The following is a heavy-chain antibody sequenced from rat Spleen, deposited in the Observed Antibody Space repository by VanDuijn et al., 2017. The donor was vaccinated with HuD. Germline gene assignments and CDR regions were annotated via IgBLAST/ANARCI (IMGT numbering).Heavy chain of an antibody. CDR2: ITTGGGXT. J-gene: IGHJ2*01. V-gene: IGHV5S13*01. D-gene: IGHD1-2*01. CDR3: AESYSSYIFDD. CDR1: GXXXSHXX. Sequence: EVQLVASGGDXXXPGXXLKLSXXXSGXXXSHXXXAXXXQAXXXGLXCIASITTGGGXTYYRDSLKGRFTISRDNAKNTQYLQMDSLRSEDTATYYCAESYSSYIFDDWGQGVMVTVSS.